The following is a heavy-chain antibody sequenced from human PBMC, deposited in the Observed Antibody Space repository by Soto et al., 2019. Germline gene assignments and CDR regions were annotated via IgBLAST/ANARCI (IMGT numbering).Heavy chain of an antibody. CDR2: IDHSGTT. J-gene: IGHJ4*02. V-gene: IGHV4-34*01. D-gene: IGHD3-22*01. Sequence: SDTLSLTCAVYGGSFRIYYWSWIRQPPGKGLEWIGEIDHSGTTNYNPSLKSRVTISVDTSKSQFSLKLRSVTAADTAVYYCARADSREFDYWGQGTLVTVSS. CDR3: ARADSREFDY. CDR1: GGSFRIYY.